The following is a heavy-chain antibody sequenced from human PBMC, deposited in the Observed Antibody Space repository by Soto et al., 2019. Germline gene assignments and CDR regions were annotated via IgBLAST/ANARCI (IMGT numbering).Heavy chain of an antibody. D-gene: IGHD3-10*01. Sequence: QVQLQQWGAGLLKPSETLSLTCAVYGGSFSGYYWSWIRQPPGKGLEWIGEINHSGSTNYNPSLKSRVTISVDTSKNQFSLKLSSVTAADTAVYYCAIVDPTPGELCYFDYWGQGTLVTVSS. CDR2: INHSGST. J-gene: IGHJ4*02. CDR3: AIVDPTPGELCYFDY. V-gene: IGHV4-34*01. CDR1: GGSFSGYY.